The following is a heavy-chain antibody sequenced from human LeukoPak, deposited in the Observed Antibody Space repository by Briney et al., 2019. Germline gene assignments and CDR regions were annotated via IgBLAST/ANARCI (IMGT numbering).Heavy chain of an antibody. J-gene: IGHJ4*02. V-gene: IGHV1-2*06. CDR1: GYTFTGYY. CDR3: ARVKDDYVWGSYSY. D-gene: IGHD3-16*01. CDR2: INPNSGGT. Sequence: ASVKVSCKASGYTFTGYYMHWVRQAPGQGLEWMGRINPNSGGTNYAQKFQGGVTMTRDTSTSTAYMELSRLRSDDMAVYYCARVKDDYVWGSYSYWGQGTLVTVSS.